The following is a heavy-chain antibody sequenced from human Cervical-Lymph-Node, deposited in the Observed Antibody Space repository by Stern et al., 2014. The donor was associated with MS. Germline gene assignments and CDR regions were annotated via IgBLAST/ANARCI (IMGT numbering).Heavy chain of an antibody. V-gene: IGHV2-5*02. CDR2: IYWGDDK. Sequence: ESGPTLVKPTQTVTLTCTLSGFSVTTAGVGVGWIRQPPGKALEWLALIYWGDDKLYSPSLKNRLTITKDTSKNQVVLTMTNVDPMDTATYYCAHSRVKYCRGGTCYSSLFDYWGQGTLVTVSS. J-gene: IGHJ4*02. CDR1: GFSVTTAGVG. CDR3: AHSRVKYCRGGTCYSSLFDY. D-gene: IGHD2-15*01.